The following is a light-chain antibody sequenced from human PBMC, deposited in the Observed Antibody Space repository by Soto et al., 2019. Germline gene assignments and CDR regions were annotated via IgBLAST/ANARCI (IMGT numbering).Light chain of an antibody. V-gene: IGKV1-5*01. CDR1: QSISGW. Sequence: DIQMTQSPSTLSASVGGRVTITCRASQSISGWMAWYQQKPGKAPKLLIYDASNLESGVPSRFSGSRSGIEFTLTISSLQADDYATYYCQQYNTYPWTFGQGTKVEIK. J-gene: IGKJ1*01. CDR3: QQYNTYPWT. CDR2: DAS.